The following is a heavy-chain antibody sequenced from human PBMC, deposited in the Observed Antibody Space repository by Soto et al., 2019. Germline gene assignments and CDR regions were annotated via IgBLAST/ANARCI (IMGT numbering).Heavy chain of an antibody. Sequence: GESLKISCKGSGYSFTSYWISWVRQMPGKGLEWMGRIDPSDSYTNYSPSFQGHVTISADKSISTAYLQWSSLKASDTAMYYCARHVWGSSSSLDFDIWGHGTMVTVSS. V-gene: IGHV5-10-1*01. J-gene: IGHJ3*02. D-gene: IGHD6-6*01. CDR2: IDPSDSYT. CDR1: GYSFTSYW. CDR3: ARHVWGSSSSLDFDI.